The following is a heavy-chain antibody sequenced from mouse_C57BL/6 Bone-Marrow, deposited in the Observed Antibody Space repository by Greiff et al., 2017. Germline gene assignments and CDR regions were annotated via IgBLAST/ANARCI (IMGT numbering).Heavy chain of an antibody. CDR2: IRLKSDNYAT. D-gene: IGHD2-4*01. Sequence: EVKLVESGGGLVQPGGSMKLSCVASGFTFSNYWMNWVRQSPEKGLEWVAQIRLKSDNYATHYAESVKGRFTISRDDSNSSVYRQMNNLRAEDTGIYYFTVTLYYYEWFAYWGQGTLVTVSA. V-gene: IGHV6-3*01. CDR1: GFTFSNYW. CDR3: TVTLYYYEWFAY. J-gene: IGHJ3*01.